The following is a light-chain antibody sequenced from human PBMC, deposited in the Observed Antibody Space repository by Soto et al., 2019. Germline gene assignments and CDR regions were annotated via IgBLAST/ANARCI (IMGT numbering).Light chain of an antibody. CDR2: DAS. V-gene: IGKV1-5*01. CDR1: QSISTW. J-gene: IGKJ1*01. CDR3: QQYDSYSRT. Sequence: DIQMTQSPSTLSASIGDRVTITCRASQSISTWLAWYQQKPGKAPKLLIYDASSLQGGVPSRFSGSVSGTEFTLTISSLHPYDFATYYCQQYDSYSRTFGQGTEVEIK.